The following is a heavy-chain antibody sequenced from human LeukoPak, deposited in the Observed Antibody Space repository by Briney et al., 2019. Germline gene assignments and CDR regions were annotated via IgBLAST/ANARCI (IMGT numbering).Heavy chain of an antibody. CDR3: ATRSTPETYFQQ. Sequence: GGSLRLTCPASGYPISDGYMEWVRQAPGKGLEWVGRSRNKRDSYTTSYTASVKGRFAISRDDSKNSLYLQMNSLKAEDTAVHYCATRSTPETYFQQWGQGTLVTVSS. D-gene: IGHD4-23*01. CDR1: GYPISDGY. J-gene: IGHJ1*01. V-gene: IGHV3-72*01. CDR2: SRNKRDSYTT.